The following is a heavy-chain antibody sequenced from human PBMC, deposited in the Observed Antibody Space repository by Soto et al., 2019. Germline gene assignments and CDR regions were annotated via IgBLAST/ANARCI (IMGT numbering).Heavy chain of an antibody. J-gene: IGHJ3*02. V-gene: IGHV5-51*01. CDR2: IDPGDSDT. Sequence: EVQLVQSGAEVKKPGESLKISCKGSGYSFTSYWIGWVRQMPGKGLEWMGIIDPGDSDTRYSPSFQGQVTMSADKSISTAYLQWSSLKASDTAMDYCARQTLNYYDSSGNAFDIWGQGTMVTVSS. CDR1: GYSFTSYW. D-gene: IGHD3-22*01. CDR3: ARQTLNYYDSSGNAFDI.